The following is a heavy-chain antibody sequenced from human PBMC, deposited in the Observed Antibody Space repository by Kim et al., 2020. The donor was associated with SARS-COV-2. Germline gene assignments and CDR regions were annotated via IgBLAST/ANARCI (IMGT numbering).Heavy chain of an antibody. CDR1: GFIFSDYA. D-gene: IGHD1-26*01. V-gene: IGHV3-64D*06. CDR2: TTRSGDGS. CDR3: VRYGRSYGAVL. J-gene: IGHJ4*02. Sequence: GGSLRLSCIGSGFIFSDYAIHWVRRAPGLGLEYVSATTRSGDGSFYADSVEGRFTISRDNSKSTLYLQMSSLRLEDTSMYYCVRYGRSYGAVLWGQGTLVMVSS.